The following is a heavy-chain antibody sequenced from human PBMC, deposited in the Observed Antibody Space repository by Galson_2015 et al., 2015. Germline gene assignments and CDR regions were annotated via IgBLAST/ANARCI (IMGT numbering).Heavy chain of an antibody. J-gene: IGHJ6*03. D-gene: IGHD1-26*01. Sequence: SVKVSCKASGGTFSSYAISWVRQAPGQGLEWMGGIIPIFGTANYAQKFQGRVTITADESTSTAYMELSSLRSEDTAVYYCAAWVGATTLGYYYMDVWGKGTTVTVSS. CDR2: IIPIFGTA. CDR3: AAWVGATTLGYYYMDV. V-gene: IGHV1-69*13. CDR1: GGTFSSYA.